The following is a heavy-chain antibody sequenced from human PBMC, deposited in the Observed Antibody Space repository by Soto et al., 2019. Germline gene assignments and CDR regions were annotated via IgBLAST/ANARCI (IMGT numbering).Heavy chain of an antibody. Sequence: ASVKVSCKASGYTFTSYAMHWVRQAPGQRLEWMGWINAGNGNTKYSQKFQGRVTITRDTSASTAYMELSSLRSEDTAVYYCAQIMPAAAEVGDAFDIWGQGTMVTVSS. CDR2: INAGNGNT. V-gene: IGHV1-3*01. CDR3: AQIMPAAAEVGDAFDI. CDR1: GYTFTSYA. J-gene: IGHJ3*02. D-gene: IGHD6-13*01.